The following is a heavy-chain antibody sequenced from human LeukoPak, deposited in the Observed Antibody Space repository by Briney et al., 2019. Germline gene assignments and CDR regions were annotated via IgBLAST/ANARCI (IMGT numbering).Heavy chain of an antibody. CDR1: GFTFSSYW. CDR3: ARDWITYSTRWYVSAFDY. J-gene: IGHJ4*02. CDR2: IKQDESEK. Sequence: SGGSLRLSCAASGFTFSSYWMSWVRQAPGKGLKWVANIKQDESEKYYVDSVRGRFTISRDNAKNSLYLQMNSLRAEDTAIYYCARDWITYSTRWYVSAFDYWGQGTLVTVPS. D-gene: IGHD6-13*01. V-gene: IGHV3-7*01.